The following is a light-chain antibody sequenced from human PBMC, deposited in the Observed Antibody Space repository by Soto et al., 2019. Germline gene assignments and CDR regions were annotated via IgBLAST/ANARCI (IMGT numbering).Light chain of an antibody. J-gene: IGKJ4*01. Sequence: EIMMTQFPATLSVSPGERATLSCRASQSISRTLAWYQQKSGQPPRLLIYDASTRATGFPARFSGSRSGTEFTLTISSLQSEDFAVYYCQQYNNWPLTFGGGTKVDIK. V-gene: IGKV3D-15*01. CDR1: QSISRT. CDR2: DAS. CDR3: QQYNNWPLT.